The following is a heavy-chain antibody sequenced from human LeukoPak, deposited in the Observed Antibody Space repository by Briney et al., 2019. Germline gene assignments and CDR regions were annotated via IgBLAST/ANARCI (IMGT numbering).Heavy chain of an antibody. Sequence: PSETLSLTCTVSGGSISNYYWSWIRQPPGKGLEWIGYIYGSGNTNYNPSLKSRVTMSIDTSKNQFSLKLTSVTAADTATYYCARETSLAGFASGLGFNYWGQGILVTVSS. CDR1: GGSISNYY. J-gene: IGHJ4*02. CDR3: ARETSLAGFASGLGFNY. D-gene: IGHD6-19*01. V-gene: IGHV4-59*12. CDR2: IYGSGNT.